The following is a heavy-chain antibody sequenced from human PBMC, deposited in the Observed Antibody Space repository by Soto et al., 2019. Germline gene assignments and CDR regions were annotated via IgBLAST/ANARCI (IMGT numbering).Heavy chain of an antibody. CDR3: DSGLLRGNWFDP. Sequence: QVQLHQWGAGLLKPSETLSLTCAVYGGSFSGYYWSWIRQPPGKGLEWIGEINHSGSTNYNPSLKTRVTISVDTSKNHFSLKLISVTAADTAVYSFDSGLLRGNWFDPWCQGTLVTVSS. CDR2: INHSGST. J-gene: IGHJ5*02. D-gene: IGHD3-10*01. CDR1: GGSFSGYY. V-gene: IGHV4-34*01.